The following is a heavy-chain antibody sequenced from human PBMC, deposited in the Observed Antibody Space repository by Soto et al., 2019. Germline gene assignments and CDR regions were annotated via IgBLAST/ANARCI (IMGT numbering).Heavy chain of an antibody. J-gene: IGHJ5*02. V-gene: IGHV4-34*01. CDR1: GGSFSGYY. Sequence: SETLSLTCAVYGGSFSGYYWSWIRQPPGRGLEWIGEINHSGSTNYNPSLKSRVTISVDTSKNQFSLKLSSVTAADTAVYYCARRGYYYLVWFDPWGQGTLVTVSS. CDR2: INHSGST. CDR3: ARRGYYYLVWFDP. D-gene: IGHD3-22*01.